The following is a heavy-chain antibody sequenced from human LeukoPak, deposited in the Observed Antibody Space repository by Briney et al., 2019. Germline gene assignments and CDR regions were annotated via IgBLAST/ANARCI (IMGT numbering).Heavy chain of an antibody. CDR1: GFTFSNYE. Sequence: GSLRLSCAASGFTFSNYEMNWVRQAPGKGLEWVSYIITIGTTIYSADSVKGRLTIYRDNAKNSLYLQMNSLRAEDTAVYYCARQRYQRDGFDIWGQGTMVTVSS. CDR3: ARQRYQRDGFDI. CDR2: IITIGTTI. J-gene: IGHJ3*02. V-gene: IGHV3-48*03. D-gene: IGHD2-2*01.